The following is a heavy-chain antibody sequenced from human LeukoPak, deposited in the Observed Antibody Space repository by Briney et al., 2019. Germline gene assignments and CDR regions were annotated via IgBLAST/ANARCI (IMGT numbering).Heavy chain of an antibody. Sequence: GGSLRLSCAASGFNFDDYGMSWVRQAPGKGLEWVSGINWNGGGTGYADSVKGRFTISRENAKNSLYLQMNSLKAEDTALYYCARGPLQTIPTSKIVVYYYPFDYWGQGALVTVSS. D-gene: IGHD3-22*01. CDR2: INWNGGGT. V-gene: IGHV3-20*04. J-gene: IGHJ4*02. CDR1: GFNFDDYG. CDR3: ARGPLQTIPTSKIVVYYYPFDY.